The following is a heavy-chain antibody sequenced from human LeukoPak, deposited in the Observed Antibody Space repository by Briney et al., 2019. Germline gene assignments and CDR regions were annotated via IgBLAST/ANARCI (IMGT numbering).Heavy chain of an antibody. CDR3: ARGRTYYYDSSGHYHYNWFDP. V-gene: IGHV4-39*01. D-gene: IGHD3-22*01. CDR2: IHYSGNT. J-gene: IGHJ5*02. CDR1: GGSITNDYYY. Sequence: SETLSLTCTVSGGSITNDYYYWGWIRQPPGKELEWIGSIHYSGNTYYSPSLKSRVTISVDTSKNQFSLKLSSVTAADTAVYYCARGRTYYYDSSGHYHYNWFDPWGQGTLVTVSS.